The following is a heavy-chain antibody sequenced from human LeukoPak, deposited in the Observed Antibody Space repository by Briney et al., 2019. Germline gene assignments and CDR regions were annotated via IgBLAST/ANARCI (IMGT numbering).Heavy chain of an antibody. CDR1: GFTFSNYN. CDR3: ARDRSSGYSYTTDY. V-gene: IGHV3-48*01. CDR2: ISSSSSTI. D-gene: IGHD3-22*01. J-gene: IGHJ4*02. Sequence: GGSLRLSCAASGFTFSNYNMNWVRQAPGRGLEWVSYISSSSSTIYYADSVKGRFTISRDNAKNSLYLQMNSLRAEDTAVYYCARDRSSGYSYTTDYWGQGTLVTVSS.